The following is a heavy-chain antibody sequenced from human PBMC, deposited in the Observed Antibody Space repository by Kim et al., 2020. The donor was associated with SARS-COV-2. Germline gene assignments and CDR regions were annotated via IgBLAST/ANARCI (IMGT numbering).Heavy chain of an antibody. J-gene: IGHJ4*02. CDR3: ARETRGYYDTSGYYHSEIDFDY. Sequence: ASVKVSCKASGYTFTSYGINWVRQAPGQGLEWMGWISGYNGHTSYAQKLHGRVTMTTDTSTTTAYMELRSLRSDDTAVYYCARETRGYYDTSGYYHSEIDFDYWGQGTLVTVSS. D-gene: IGHD3-22*01. CDR1: GYTFTSYG. V-gene: IGHV1-18*04. CDR2: ISGYNGHT.